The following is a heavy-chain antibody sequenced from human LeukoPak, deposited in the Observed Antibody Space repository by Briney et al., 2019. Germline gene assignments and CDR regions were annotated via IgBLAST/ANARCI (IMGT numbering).Heavy chain of an antibody. CDR1: GFTFSDYG. CDR2: IWSDGSNK. V-gene: IGHV3-33*01. D-gene: IGHD3-10*01. CDR3: VRASGSFDY. J-gene: IGHJ4*02. Sequence: PGGSLRLSCAASGFTFSDYGIHWVRRAPGKGLEWVAVIWSDGSNKYYADSVKGRFTISRDNSRKTSYLHMNSLRAEDTAVYYCVRASGSFDYWGQGTLVTVSS.